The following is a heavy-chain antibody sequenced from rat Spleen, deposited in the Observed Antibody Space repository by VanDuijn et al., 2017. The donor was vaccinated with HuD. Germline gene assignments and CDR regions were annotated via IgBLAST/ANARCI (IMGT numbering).Heavy chain of an antibody. CDR2: ISYSGST. J-gene: IGHJ4*01. Sequence: EVQLQESGPGLLKPSQSLSLTCSVTGYSITTNYWDWIRKFPGNKMEWLGYISYSGSTNYNPSLNSRISITRDTSKNQFFLQVNSVTTEDTATYYCARGVMDAWGQGASVTVSS. CDR3: ARGVMDA. CDR1: GYSITTNY. V-gene: IGHV3-1*01.